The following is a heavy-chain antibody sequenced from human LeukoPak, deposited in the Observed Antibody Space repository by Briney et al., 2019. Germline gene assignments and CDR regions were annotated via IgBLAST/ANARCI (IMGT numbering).Heavy chain of an antibody. J-gene: IGHJ3*02. D-gene: IGHD3-22*01. CDR1: GFTFSSYS. CDR3: ARAPDYYETSGYPSQI. CDR2: ISSSSSYI. V-gene: IGHV3-21*01. Sequence: GGSLRLSCAASGFTFSSYSMNWVRQAPGKGLEWVSSISSSSSYIYCADSVKGRFTISRDNAKNSLYLQMNSLRAEDTAVYYCARAPDYYETSGYPSQIWGQGTMVTVSS.